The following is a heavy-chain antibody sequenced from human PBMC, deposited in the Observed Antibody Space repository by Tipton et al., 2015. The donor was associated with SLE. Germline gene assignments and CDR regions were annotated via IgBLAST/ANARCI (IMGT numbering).Heavy chain of an antibody. D-gene: IGHD6-19*01. V-gene: IGHV4-59*08. CDR2: ISYSDIA. CDR1: GGSISSHY. CDR3: ARFPAWETASVTGDRGFDL. Sequence: TLSLTCTASGGSISSHYWSWIRQSPGKGLEWIGHISYSDIANYSPSLQSRVTTSVDTSKNHFSLKLSSVTAADTAVYYCARFPAWETASVTGDRGFDLWDQGALVTVSS. J-gene: IGHJ4*02.